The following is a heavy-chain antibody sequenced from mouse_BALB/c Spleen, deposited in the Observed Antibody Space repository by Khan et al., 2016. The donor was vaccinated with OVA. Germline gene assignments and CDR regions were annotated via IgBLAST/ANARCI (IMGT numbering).Heavy chain of an antibody. CDR3: ARRGYDYGRGVLFAY. D-gene: IGHD2-4*01. V-gene: IGHV2-2*02. CDR2: IWSAGST. Sequence: QVQLKESGPGLVQPSQSLSITCTVSGFSLDNYSVHWIRQSPGKGLEWLGVIWSAGSTDYNAAFISRLTITKDNSRSPVFLKVINRQPNDTAIYYCARRGYDYGRGVLFAYWGQGTLVTVSA. J-gene: IGHJ3*01. CDR1: GFSLDNYS.